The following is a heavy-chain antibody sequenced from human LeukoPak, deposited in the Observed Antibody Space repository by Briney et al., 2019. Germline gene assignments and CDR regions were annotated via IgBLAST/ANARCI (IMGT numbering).Heavy chain of an antibody. CDR1: GGSISSGTYY. D-gene: IGHD3-10*01. CDR2: IFYSGST. J-gene: IGHJ4*02. Sequence: SETLSLTCTVSGGSISSGTYYWGWIRQPPGKGLEWIGSIFYSGSTFYNPSLKSRVTISEDTSKNQFSLKLSSVTAADTAVYYCARLPRYGSGSSFDYWGQGTLVTVSS. V-gene: IGHV4-39*01. CDR3: ARLPRYGSGSSFDY.